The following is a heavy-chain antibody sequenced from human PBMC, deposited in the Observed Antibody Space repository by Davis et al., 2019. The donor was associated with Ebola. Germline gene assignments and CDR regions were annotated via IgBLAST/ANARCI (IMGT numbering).Heavy chain of an antibody. D-gene: IGHD6-13*01. CDR1: GYSFTSYW. CDR2: IYPGDSDT. CDR3: ARQYSNSWYDSYYYYGMDV. J-gene: IGHJ6*02. V-gene: IGHV5-51*01. Sequence: GESLKISCKGSGYSFTSYWIGWVRQMPGKGLEWMGIIYPGDSDTRYSPSFQGQVTISADKSISTAYLQWSSLKASDTAMYYCARQYSNSWYDSYYYYGMDVWGQGTTVTVSS.